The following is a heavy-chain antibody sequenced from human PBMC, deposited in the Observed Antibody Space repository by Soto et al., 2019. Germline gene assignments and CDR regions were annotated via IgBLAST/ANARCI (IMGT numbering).Heavy chain of an antibody. CDR3: AKTGVRGVPLAYY. J-gene: IGHJ4*02. D-gene: IGHD3-10*01. V-gene: IGHV4-4*02. Sequence: PSETLSLTCAVSGGSISTSNWWSWVRQPPGKGLEWIGEVYRTGSTNYNPSLESRLTISVDKSKNQFSLKLTSVTAADTAVYYCAKTGVRGVPLAYYWGQGTLVTVSS. CDR2: VYRTGST. CDR1: GGSISTSNW.